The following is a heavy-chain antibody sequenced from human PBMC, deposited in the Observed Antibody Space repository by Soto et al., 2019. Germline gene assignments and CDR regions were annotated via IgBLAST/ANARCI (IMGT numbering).Heavy chain of an antibody. V-gene: IGHV1-69*01. CDR3: VRDEYDDLPGYWALRYYFDY. Sequence: QVQRVQSGAEVKKPGSSVKVSCKASGGTFSSYAISWVRQAPGQGLEWMGGIIPIFGSANYAQKFQGRVTITADESTSTVYMEVSSLRSEDTAVYYCVRDEYDDLPGYWALRYYFDYWGKGTLVTVSS. J-gene: IGHJ4*02. CDR1: GGTFSSYA. CDR2: IIPIFGSA. D-gene: IGHD3-9*01.